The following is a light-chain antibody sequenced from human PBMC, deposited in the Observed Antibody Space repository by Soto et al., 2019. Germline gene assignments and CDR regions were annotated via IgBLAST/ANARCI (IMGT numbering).Light chain of an antibody. CDR3: QQFTSWT. V-gene: IGKV1-9*01. J-gene: IGKJ1*01. Sequence: DIQLTQSPSSLSASVGDTVTITCRATRDINNFLAWYQERPGKAPKLLIYASTLHSGVPPRFSGSGTGTDFTLTISGLQPEDFGTYYCQQFTSWTFGPGTLVDVK. CDR1: RDINNF. CDR2: AS.